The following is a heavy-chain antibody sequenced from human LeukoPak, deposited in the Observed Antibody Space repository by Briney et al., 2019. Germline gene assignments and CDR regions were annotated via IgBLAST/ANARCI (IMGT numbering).Heavy chain of an antibody. J-gene: IGHJ5*02. D-gene: IGHD2-2*01. CDR2: IYTSGST. Sequence: PSETLSLTCTVSGGSISSYYWSWIRQPAGKGLEWIGRIYTSGSTNYNPSLKSRVTMSVDTSKNQFSLKLSSVTAADTAVYYCAREFVVVVPAAIPYNWFDPWGQGTLVTVSS. CDR1: GGSISSYY. CDR3: AREFVVVVPAAIPYNWFDP. V-gene: IGHV4-4*07.